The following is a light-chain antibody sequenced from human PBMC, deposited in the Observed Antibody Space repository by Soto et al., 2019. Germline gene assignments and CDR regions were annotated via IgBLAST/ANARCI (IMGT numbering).Light chain of an antibody. CDR3: QQYDNLPYT. V-gene: IGKV1-33*01. CDR1: QDTRKY. Sequence: DIQMTQSPSSLSASVGDRVTITCQASQDTRKYLNWYQQKPGKAPKLLIYDISNLATGVPSRFSGSRSGTDFTFTISSLQPEDIATYYCQQYDNLPYTFGQGTKLEI. CDR2: DIS. J-gene: IGKJ2*01.